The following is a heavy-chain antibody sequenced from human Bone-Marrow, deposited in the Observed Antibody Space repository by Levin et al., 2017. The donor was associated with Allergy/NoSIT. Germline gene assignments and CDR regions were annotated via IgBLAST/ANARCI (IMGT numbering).Heavy chain of an antibody. CDR3: ARVQYSSGILGP. J-gene: IGHJ5*02. D-gene: IGHD6-25*01. V-gene: IGHV6-1*01. CDR1: GDTVSSNSAA. CDR2: TYYRSKWYN. Sequence: LRLSCAISGDTVSSNSAAWHWIRQSPSRGLEWLGRTYYRSKWYNDYAVSVKGRITINPDTSKNQFSLQLNSVTPEDTAVYYCARVQYSSGILGPWGQGTLVTVSS.